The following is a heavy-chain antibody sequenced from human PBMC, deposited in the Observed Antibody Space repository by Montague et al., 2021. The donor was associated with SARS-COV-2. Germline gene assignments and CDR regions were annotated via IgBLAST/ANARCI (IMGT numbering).Heavy chain of an antibody. D-gene: IGHD1-26*01. V-gene: IGHV3-23*01. Sequence: SLRLSCAASGFTFGTYAMNWVRQAPGKGLEWASTVYGSGHTTYYADSVKGRFTISRDKSKNTLYLQMNNLRAEDTAIYYCAKERSWEERGDFDTWGQGALVTVSS. CDR3: AKERSWEERGDFDT. CDR2: VYGSGHTT. J-gene: IGHJ3*02. CDR1: GFTFGTYA.